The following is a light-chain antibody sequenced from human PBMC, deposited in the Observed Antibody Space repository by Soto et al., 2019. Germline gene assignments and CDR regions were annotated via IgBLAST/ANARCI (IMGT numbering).Light chain of an antibody. CDR3: QQGYSFPLT. V-gene: IGKV1-12*01. CDR1: QDIGSR. J-gene: IGKJ4*01. CDR2: AAS. Sequence: DIQMTQSPSSVSSSVGDRVTISCRAIQDIGSRLAWYQQKPGKAPKLLIYAASNLQSGVPSRFGGSAYGRDFTLTISSLQPEDFATYYCQQGYSFPLTFGGGTKVEI.